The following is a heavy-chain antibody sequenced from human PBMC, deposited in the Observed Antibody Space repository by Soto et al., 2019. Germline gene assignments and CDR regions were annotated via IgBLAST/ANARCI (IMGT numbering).Heavy chain of an antibody. CDR1: GFSVSARGVG. J-gene: IGHJ4*02. D-gene: IGHD3-16*01. CDR2: IYWNDDK. V-gene: IGHV2-5*01. Sequence: SCPTLVNPTQTLTLTCTVSGFSVSARGVGVGWIRQPPGKALEWLGIIYWNDDKRYSPSLKSRLTITKDTSKNQVVLTMTNMDPVDTATYYCAHSPWGAAPDYWGQGTMVTVYS. CDR3: AHSPWGAAPDY.